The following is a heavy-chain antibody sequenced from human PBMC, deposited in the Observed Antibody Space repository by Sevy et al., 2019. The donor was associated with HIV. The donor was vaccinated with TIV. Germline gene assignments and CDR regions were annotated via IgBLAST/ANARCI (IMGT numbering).Heavy chain of an antibody. CDR1: GFTFSTYV. Sequence: GGSLRLSCAASGFTFSTYVMSWVRQAPGKGLEWVSVISGSGGDTYYADSVKGRFTISRGNSKNTLYRQMNSLRAEDTAVYYCAKDAYYYDSSGYSMSQWYYGMDVWGQGTTVTVSS. D-gene: IGHD3-22*01. V-gene: IGHV3-23*01. J-gene: IGHJ6*02. CDR2: ISGSGGDT. CDR3: AKDAYYYDSSGYSMSQWYYGMDV.